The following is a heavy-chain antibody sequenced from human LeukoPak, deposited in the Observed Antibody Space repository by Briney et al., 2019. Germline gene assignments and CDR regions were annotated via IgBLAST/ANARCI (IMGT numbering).Heavy chain of an antibody. D-gene: IGHD5-24*01. CDR1: GGSFSGYY. Sequence: SETLSLTCAVYGGSFSGYYWSWIRQPPGKGLEWIGEINHSGSTNYNPSLKSRVTISVDTSKNQFSLKLSSVTAADTAVYYCARSRGGYNYLYFDYWGQGTLVTVSS. CDR2: INHSGST. CDR3: ARSRGGYNYLYFDY. J-gene: IGHJ4*02. V-gene: IGHV4-34*01.